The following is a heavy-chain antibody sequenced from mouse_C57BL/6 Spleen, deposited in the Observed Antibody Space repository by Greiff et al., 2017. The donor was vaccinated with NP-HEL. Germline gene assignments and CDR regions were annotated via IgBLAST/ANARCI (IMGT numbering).Heavy chain of an antibody. V-gene: IGHV1-39*01. CDR3: ASREWRVYYWYFDV. CDR2: INPNYGTT. CDR1: GYSFTDYN. Sequence: EVQLQQSGPELVKPGASVKISCKASGYSFTDYNMNWVKQSNGKSLEWIGVINPNYGTTSYNQKFKGKATLTVDQSSSTAYMQLNSLTSEDSAVYYCASREWRVYYWYFDVWGTGTTVTVSS. D-gene: IGHD1-3*01. J-gene: IGHJ1*03.